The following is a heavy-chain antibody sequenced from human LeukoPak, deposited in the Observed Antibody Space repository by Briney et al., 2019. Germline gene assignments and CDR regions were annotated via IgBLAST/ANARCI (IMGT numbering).Heavy chain of an antibody. CDR2: ISYSGST. Sequence: MTSETLSLTCTVSGGSISSYYWSWIRQPPGKRLEWIGYISYSGSTNYNPSLKSRVTISVDTSKNQFSLNLSSVTAADTAVYYCARDSYYYGSGIDYWGQGALVTVSS. V-gene: IGHV4-59*01. CDR3: ARDSYYYGSGIDY. D-gene: IGHD3-10*01. J-gene: IGHJ4*02. CDR1: GGSISSYY.